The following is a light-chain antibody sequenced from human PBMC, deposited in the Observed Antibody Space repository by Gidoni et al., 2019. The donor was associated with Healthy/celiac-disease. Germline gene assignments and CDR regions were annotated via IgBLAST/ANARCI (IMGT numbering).Light chain of an antibody. Sequence: DIVMTQSPDSLAVSLGERATINCKSSQSVLYSSNNKNYLAWYQQKPGQTPKLLIYWASTRESGVPDRCSGSGSGTDYTLTIRSLQAEDGAVYYCQQYYRTPWTFGQGTKVEIK. V-gene: IGKV4-1*01. J-gene: IGKJ1*01. CDR3: QQYYRTPWT. CDR2: WAS. CDR1: QSVLYSSNNKNY.